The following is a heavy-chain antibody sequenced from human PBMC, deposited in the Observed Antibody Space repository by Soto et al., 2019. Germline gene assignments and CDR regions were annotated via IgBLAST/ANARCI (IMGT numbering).Heavy chain of an antibody. CDR1: GFTFSSYA. Sequence: GGSLRLSCAASGFTFSSYAMSWVRQAPGKGLEWVSAISGSGGSTYYADSVKGRFTISRDNSKNTLYLQMNSLRAEDTAVYSWARDLTAMVHYWGQGTLVTVSS. D-gene: IGHD5-18*01. CDR2: ISGSGGST. CDR3: ARDLTAMVHY. J-gene: IGHJ4*02. V-gene: IGHV3-23*01.